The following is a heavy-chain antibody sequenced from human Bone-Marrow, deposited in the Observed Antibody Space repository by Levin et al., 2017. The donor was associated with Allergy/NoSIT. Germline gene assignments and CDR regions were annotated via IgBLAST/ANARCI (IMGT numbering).Heavy chain of an antibody. CDR3: AMSLTPYCGGHCRAALDI. CDR1: GFTFSDYY. CDR2: VGTSGRPK. J-gene: IGHJ3*02. D-gene: IGHD2-21*02. V-gene: IGHV3-11*01. Sequence: GESLKISCGASGFTFSDYYMTWVRQPPGRGPEWVSYVGTSGRPKYFADSAKGRFPISRDNAKNSLYLQMSRLTAEDTAVYYCAMSLTPYCGGHCRAALDIWGQGTVVTVSS.